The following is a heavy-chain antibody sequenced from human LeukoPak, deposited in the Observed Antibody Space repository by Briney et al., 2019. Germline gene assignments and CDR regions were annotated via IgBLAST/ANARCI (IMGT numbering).Heavy chain of an antibody. D-gene: IGHD7-27*01. CDR2: IIPIFGTA. V-gene: IGHV1-69*13. Sequence: GASVKVSCKASGGTSSSYAISWVRQAPGQGLEWMGGIIPIFGTANYAQKFQGRVTITADESTSTAYMELSSLRSEDTAVYYCASQYWGSPSSNWFDPWGQGTLVTVSS. CDR1: GGTSSSYA. CDR3: ASQYWGSPSSNWFDP. J-gene: IGHJ5*02.